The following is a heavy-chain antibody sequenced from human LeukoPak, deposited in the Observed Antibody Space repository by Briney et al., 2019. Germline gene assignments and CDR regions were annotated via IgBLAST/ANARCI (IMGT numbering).Heavy chain of an antibody. D-gene: IGHD5-24*01. CDR1: GGSISSYY. V-gene: IGHV4-59*01. J-gene: IGHJ4*02. CDR2: IYYSGST. Sequence: PSETLSLTCTVSGGSISSYYWSWIRQPPGKGLEWIGYIYYSGSTNYNPSLKSRVTISVDTSKNQFSLKLSSVTAADTAVYHCARGLDGYLDYWGQGTLVTVSS. CDR3: ARGLDGYLDY.